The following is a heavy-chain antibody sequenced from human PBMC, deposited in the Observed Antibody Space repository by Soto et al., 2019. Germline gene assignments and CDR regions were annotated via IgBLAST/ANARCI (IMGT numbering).Heavy chain of an antibody. Sequence: SGPTLVNPTQTLTLTCTFSGFSLTTSGVGVGWIRQPPGKALEWLALIYWNDDDRYSPSLQSRLTITKDTSKNQVVLTMTNMDPVDTATFYCVHSSYDSKYFQPWGQGTLVTVSS. CDR3: VHSSYDSKYFQP. D-gene: IGHD5-18*01. CDR1: GFSLTTSGVG. CDR2: IYWNDDD. V-gene: IGHV2-5*01. J-gene: IGHJ1*01.